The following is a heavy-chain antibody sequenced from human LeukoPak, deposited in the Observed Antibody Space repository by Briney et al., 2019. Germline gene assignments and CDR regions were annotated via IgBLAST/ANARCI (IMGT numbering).Heavy chain of an antibody. CDR3: ARIADQWWFDP. D-gene: IGHD6-19*01. CDR2: IYYSGST. Sequence: SQTLSLICAVSGGSISSGGFSLTWIRQAPGKGLEWIGYIYYSGSTYYSPSLKSRVTISVDRSKNQFSLTLSSVTAADTAVYFCARIADQWWFDPWGQGTLVTVSS. V-gene: IGHV4-30-2*01. J-gene: IGHJ5*02. CDR1: GGSISSGGFS.